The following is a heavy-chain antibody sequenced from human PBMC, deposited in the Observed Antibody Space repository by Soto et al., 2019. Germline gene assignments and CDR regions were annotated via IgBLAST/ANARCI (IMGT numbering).Heavy chain of an antibody. CDR2: IIDSGST. Sequence: EVQLLESGGALVQPGGSLRLSCAASGFTFSNHAMNWVRQAPGKGLGWVSTIIDSGSTCYADSVKGRFTISRNNSKNRLYLQMTSLRAEDTAVYYCARDPGGHYCTSTSCLYFFDHWGQGTLVSVSS. J-gene: IGHJ4*02. CDR3: ARDPGGHYCTSTSCLYFFDH. CDR1: GFTFSNHA. D-gene: IGHD2-2*01. V-gene: IGHV3-23*01.